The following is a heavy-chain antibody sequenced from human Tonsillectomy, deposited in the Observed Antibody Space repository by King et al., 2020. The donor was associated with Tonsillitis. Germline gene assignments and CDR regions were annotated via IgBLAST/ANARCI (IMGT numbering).Heavy chain of an antibody. D-gene: IGHD6-13*01. V-gene: IGHV3-49*05. CDR1: GFTFGDYA. J-gene: IGHJ4*02. Sequence: QLVQSGGGLLKLGRVLRLSCTASGFTFGDYAMSWFRQAPWMGLEWVGVLGSKAYVGTTKYTEYVKVRFTISSDDSKSIAYLQMNSLKTEDTAVYYCTRGAYSSSWYYWGQGTLVTVSS. CDR2: LGSKAYVGTT. CDR3: TRGAYSSSWYY.